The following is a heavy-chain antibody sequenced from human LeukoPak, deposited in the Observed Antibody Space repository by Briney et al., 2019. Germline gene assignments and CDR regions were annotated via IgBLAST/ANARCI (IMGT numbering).Heavy chain of an antibody. J-gene: IGHJ4*02. D-gene: IGHD6-19*01. CDR2: IYPGDSDT. CDR1: GYSLTSYW. Sequence: RGESLKISCKGSGYSLTSYWIGWVRQMSGKGLEWMGIIYPGDSDTRYSPSFQGQVTISADKSISTAYLQWSSLKASDTAMYYCARTAVAGYLNKPYFDYWGQGTLVTVSS. V-gene: IGHV5-51*01. CDR3: ARTAVAGYLNKPYFDY.